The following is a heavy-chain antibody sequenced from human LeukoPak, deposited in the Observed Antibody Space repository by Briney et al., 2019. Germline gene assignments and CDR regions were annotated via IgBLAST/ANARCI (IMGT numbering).Heavy chain of an antibody. CDR1: GYTFTGYY. CDR3: ARGGGSGSYFSYYYMDV. V-gene: IGHV1-2*02. CDR2: INPNSGGT. D-gene: IGHD3-10*01. Sequence: ASVKVSCKASGYTFTGYYMHWVRQAPGQGLEWMGWINPNSGGTNYAQKLQGRVTMTTDTSTSTAYMELRSLRSDDTAVYYCARGGGSGSYFSYYYMDVWGKGTTVTISS. J-gene: IGHJ6*03.